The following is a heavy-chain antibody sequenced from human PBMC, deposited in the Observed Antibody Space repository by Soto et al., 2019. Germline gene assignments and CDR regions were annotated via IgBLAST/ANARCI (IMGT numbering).Heavy chain of an antibody. J-gene: IGHJ4*02. D-gene: IGHD7-27*01. CDR3: ARNRRETGDFDY. CDR1: GYTFINYD. Sequence: QVQLVQSGAEVKKPGASVKVSCKASGYTFINYDINWVRQATGQGLEWMGWMNPNSGDTGYAQKFQGRVSMTRSAAISTAFMELSSLESDDTAVYYCARNRRETGDFDYWGQGTLVTVSS. V-gene: IGHV1-8*01. CDR2: MNPNSGDT.